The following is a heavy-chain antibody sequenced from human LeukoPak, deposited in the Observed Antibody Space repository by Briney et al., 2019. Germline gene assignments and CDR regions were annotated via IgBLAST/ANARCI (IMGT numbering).Heavy chain of an antibody. CDR2: INHSGRT. CDR1: GGSFSNYY. Sequence: PSETLSLTCAVYGGSFSNYYWGWIRQPPGKGLEWIGEINHSGRTNYNSSLKSRVTISVDTSKNQFSLKLISVSAADTAVYYCARRGSSSWYARGWFDPWGQGTLVTVSS. J-gene: IGHJ5*02. V-gene: IGHV4-34*01. D-gene: IGHD6-13*01. CDR3: ARRGSSSWYARGWFDP.